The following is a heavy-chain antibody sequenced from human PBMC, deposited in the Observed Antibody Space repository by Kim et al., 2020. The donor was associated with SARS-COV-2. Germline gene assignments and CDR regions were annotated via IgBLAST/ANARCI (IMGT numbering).Heavy chain of an antibody. CDR1: GGSISSYY. D-gene: IGHD4-17*01. J-gene: IGHJ3*02. CDR2: IYYSGST. V-gene: IGHV4-59*01. CDR3: ATGNDYGIFYAFDI. Sequence: SETLSLTCTVSGGSISSYYWSWIRQPPGKGLEWIGYIYYSGSTNYNPSLKSRVTISVDTSKNQFSLKLSSVTAADTAVYYCATGNDYGIFYAFDIWGQGTMVTVSS.